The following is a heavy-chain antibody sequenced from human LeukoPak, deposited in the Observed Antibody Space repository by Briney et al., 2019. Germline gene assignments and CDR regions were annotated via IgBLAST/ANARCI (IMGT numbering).Heavy chain of an antibody. V-gene: IGHV3-30*04. CDR3: AREELGYCSSTSCYRGENFDY. D-gene: IGHD2-2*02. Sequence: QAGGSLRLSCAASRFTFSSYAMHWVRQAPGKGLEWVAVISYDGSNKYYADSVKGRFTISRDNSKNTLYLQMNSLRAEDTAVYYCAREELGYCSSTSCYRGENFDYWGQGTLVTVSS. CDR2: ISYDGSNK. J-gene: IGHJ4*02. CDR1: RFTFSSYA.